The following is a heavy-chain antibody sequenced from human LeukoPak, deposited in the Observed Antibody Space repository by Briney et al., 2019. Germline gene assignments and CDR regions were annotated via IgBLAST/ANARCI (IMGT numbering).Heavy chain of an antibody. Sequence: GESRKISCKGSGYSFTSYWIGWVRQMPGKGLEWMGIIYPGDPDTRYSPSFQGQVTISADKSISTAYLQWSSLKASDTAMYYCASSDWHCSSTSCYPRDYYGMDVWGQGTTVTVSS. CDR2: IYPGDPDT. J-gene: IGHJ6*02. D-gene: IGHD2-2*01. CDR1: GYSFTSYW. CDR3: ASSDWHCSSTSCYPRDYYGMDV. V-gene: IGHV5-51*01.